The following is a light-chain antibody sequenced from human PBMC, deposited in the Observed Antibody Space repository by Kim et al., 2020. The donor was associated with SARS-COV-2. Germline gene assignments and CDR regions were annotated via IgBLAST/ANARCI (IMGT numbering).Light chain of an antibody. CDR3: ASWDDSLNVGV. Sequence: QSVLTQPPSASGTPGQRVTISCSGSSSNIGSSTVHWYRQVPGAAPRLLIHTNNQRPSGVPDRFSGSKSGTSASLAISWLQSEDEAHYYCASWDDSLNVGVFGGGTKLTFL. J-gene: IGLJ3*02. V-gene: IGLV1-44*01. CDR2: TNN. CDR1: SSNIGSST.